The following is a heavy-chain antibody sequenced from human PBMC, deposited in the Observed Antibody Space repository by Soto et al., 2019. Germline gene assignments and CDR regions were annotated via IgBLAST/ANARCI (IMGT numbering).Heavy chain of an antibody. J-gene: IGHJ4*02. CDR1: GYTFTTYF. Sequence: QVQLVQSGAEVKKPGTSVRVSCKACGYTFTTYFIHWVRQAPGQGLEWMGIINPTVHTTSYAQKFQGRVTMTSDTSTSTVYMELSSLRFEDTAVYYCARDDRGYNRDYWGQATLVTVSS. V-gene: IGHV1-46*01. CDR3: ARDDRGYNRDY. D-gene: IGHD5-12*01. CDR2: INPTVHTT.